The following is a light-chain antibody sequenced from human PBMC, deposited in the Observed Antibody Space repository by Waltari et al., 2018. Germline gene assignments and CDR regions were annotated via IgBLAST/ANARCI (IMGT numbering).Light chain of an antibody. CDR2: GKN. J-gene: IGLJ2*01. CDR3: NSRDSSGNHHVV. V-gene: IGLV3-19*01. Sequence: SSELTQDPAVSVALGQTVRITCQGDSLRSYSANWYQQKQGQAPVLVIYGKNNRPSGIPDRFSGSSSGNTASLTITGAQAEDEADYYCNSRDSSGNHHVVFGGGTKLTVL. CDR1: SLRSYS.